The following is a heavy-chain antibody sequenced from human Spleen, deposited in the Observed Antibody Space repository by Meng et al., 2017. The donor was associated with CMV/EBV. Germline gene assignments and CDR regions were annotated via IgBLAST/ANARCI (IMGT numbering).Heavy chain of an antibody. V-gene: IGHV3-21*01. CDR3: ARDLVAATAPNN. Sequence: WSTSGFAFSLYPMNWVRQAPGKGLEWVSSIDATSAYIYYADSVKGRFTVSRDNAKNSLYLQMNSLRVEDTAVYFCARDLVAATAPNNWGLGTLVTVSS. J-gene: IGHJ4*02. D-gene: IGHD1-26*01. CDR2: IDATSAYI. CDR1: GFAFSLYP.